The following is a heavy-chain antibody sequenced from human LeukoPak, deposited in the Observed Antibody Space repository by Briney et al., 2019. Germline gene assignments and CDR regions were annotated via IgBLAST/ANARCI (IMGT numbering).Heavy chain of an antibody. J-gene: IGHJ3*02. CDR2: IYGGADT. CDR3: ARDLSLWRGDAFDI. V-gene: IGHV3-53*01. Sequence: GGSLRLSCAASGLTVSSNHMSWVRQAPGKGLEWISVIYGGADTYYADSVKGRFTISRDNSKNTLYLHLNSLRAEDTAVYYCARDLSLWRGDAFDIWGQGTMVTVSS. D-gene: IGHD2-21*01. CDR1: GLTVSSNH.